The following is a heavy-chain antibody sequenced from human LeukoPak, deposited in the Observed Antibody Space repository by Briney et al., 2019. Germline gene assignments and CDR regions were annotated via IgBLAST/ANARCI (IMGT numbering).Heavy chain of an antibody. CDR3: ARDLNHYYDSSGYPNDAFDI. CDR2: IIPIFGTA. J-gene: IGHJ3*02. CDR1: GGTFSSYA. Sequence: ASVKVSCKASGGTFSSYAISWVRQAPGQGLEWMGGIIPIFGTANYAQKFQGRVTITADESPSTAYMELSSLRSEDTAVYYCARDLNHYYDSSGYPNDAFDIWGQGTMVTVSS. V-gene: IGHV1-69*13. D-gene: IGHD3-22*01.